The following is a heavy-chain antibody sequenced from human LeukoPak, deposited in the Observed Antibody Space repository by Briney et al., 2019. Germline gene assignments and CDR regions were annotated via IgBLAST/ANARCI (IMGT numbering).Heavy chain of an antibody. D-gene: IGHD3-10*01. Sequence: GGSLRLSCAASGFTFGSYAMYWVRQAPGKGLEYVSAISSNGGSTYYANSVKGRFTISRDNSKNTLYLQMGSLRAEDMAVYYCARVSGANWGQGTLVTVSS. CDR1: GFTFGSYA. CDR3: ARVSGAN. V-gene: IGHV3-64*01. J-gene: IGHJ4*02. CDR2: ISSNGGST.